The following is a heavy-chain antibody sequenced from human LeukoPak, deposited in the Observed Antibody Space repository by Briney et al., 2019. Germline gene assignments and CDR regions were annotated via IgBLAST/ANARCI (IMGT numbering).Heavy chain of an antibody. D-gene: IGHD3-22*01. CDR1: GFTFSSYG. CDR2: ISYDGSNK. Sequence: GGSLRLSCAASGFTFSSYGMHWVRQAPGKGLEWVAVISYDGSNKYYADSVKGRFTISRDNSKNTLYLQMNSLRAEDTAVYYCAKERPDSSGYTIYFRHWGQGTLVTVSS. V-gene: IGHV3-30*18. J-gene: IGHJ1*01. CDR3: AKERPDSSGYTIYFRH.